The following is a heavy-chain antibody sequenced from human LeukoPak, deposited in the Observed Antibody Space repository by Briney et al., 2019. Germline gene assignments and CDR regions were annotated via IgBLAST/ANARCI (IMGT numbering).Heavy chain of an antibody. V-gene: IGHV4-34*01. CDR1: GGSFSGYY. D-gene: IGHD3-9*01. CDR3: ARQRSYDILTGHAQGAFDI. CDR2: INQSGST. J-gene: IGHJ3*02. Sequence: SETLSLTCAVYGGSFSGYYWNWIRQPPGKGLEWIGEINQSGSTNYNPSLKSRVTISVDTSKNQFSLKLSSVTAADTAVYYCARQRSYDILTGHAQGAFDIWGQGTMVTVSS.